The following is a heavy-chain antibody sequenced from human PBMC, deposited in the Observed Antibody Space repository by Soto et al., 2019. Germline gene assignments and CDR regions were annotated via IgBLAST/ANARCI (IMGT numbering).Heavy chain of an antibody. Sequence: GGSLRLSCAASGFTFSSYGMHWVRQAPGKGLEWVAVISYDGSNKYYADSVKGRFTISRDNSKNTLYLQMNSLRAEDTAVYYCAKGGTLGEVDDFWSGYYGDYWGQGTLVTVSS. V-gene: IGHV3-30*18. D-gene: IGHD3-3*01. CDR3: AKGGTLGEVDDFWSGYYGDY. CDR1: GFTFSSYG. J-gene: IGHJ4*02. CDR2: ISYDGSNK.